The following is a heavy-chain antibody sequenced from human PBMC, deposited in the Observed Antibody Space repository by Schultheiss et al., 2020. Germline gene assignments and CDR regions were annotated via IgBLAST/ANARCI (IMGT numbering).Heavy chain of an antibody. CDR2: IWYDGSNK. Sequence: GGSLRLSCAASGFTVSSNYMSWVRQAPGKGLEWVAVIWYDGSNKYYADSVKGRFTISRDNSKNTLYLQMNSLRAEDMAVYYCARAPIYHCSGGSCYSIFGDAFDIWGQGTMVTVSS. V-gene: IGHV3-33*08. CDR3: ARAPIYHCSGGSCYSIFGDAFDI. J-gene: IGHJ3*02. CDR1: GFTVSSNY. D-gene: IGHD2-15*01.